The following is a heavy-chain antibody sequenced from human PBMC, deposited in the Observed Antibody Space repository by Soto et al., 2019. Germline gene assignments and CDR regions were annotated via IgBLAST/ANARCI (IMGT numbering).Heavy chain of an antibody. CDR3: AGGSYSGYALGV. CDR1: GFTFSDYH. J-gene: IGHJ4*02. Sequence: EQLVESGGDLVKPGGSLRLSCAASGFTFSDYHMSWIRQAPGKGLEWVSYISGSGSTIYYTDSLKGRFTISRDNTKNSLYLQMNSLSAEDTAVYYCAGGSYSGYALGVWGQGTLVTVSS. CDR2: ISGSGSTI. V-gene: IGHV3-11*01. D-gene: IGHD5-12*01.